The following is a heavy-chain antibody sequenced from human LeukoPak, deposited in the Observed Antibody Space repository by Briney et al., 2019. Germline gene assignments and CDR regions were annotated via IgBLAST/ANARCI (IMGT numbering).Heavy chain of an antibody. Sequence: GGSLRLSCAASGFTFSSYAMSWVRQAPGKGLEWVSAISGSGDSTYYAGSMKGRFTISRDNSKNTLYLQMSSLRAEDTAVYYCAGSLGPLTEYWGQGTLVTVSS. D-gene: IGHD7-27*01. CDR1: GFTFSSYA. CDR3: AGSLGPLTEY. J-gene: IGHJ4*02. V-gene: IGHV3-23*01. CDR2: ISGSGDST.